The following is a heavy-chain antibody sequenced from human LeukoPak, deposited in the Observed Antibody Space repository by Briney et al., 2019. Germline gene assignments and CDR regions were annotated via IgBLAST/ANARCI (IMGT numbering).Heavy chain of an antibody. J-gene: IGHJ5*02. V-gene: IGHV4-39*01. Sequence: RSSETLSLTCTVSGGSISSSSYYWSWIRQPPGKGLEWIGEINHSGSTNYNPSLKSRVTISVDTSKNQFSLKLSSVTAADTAVYYCARHRAVAGTRNWFDPWGQGTLVTVSS. CDR1: GGSISSSSYY. CDR3: ARHRAVAGTRNWFDP. CDR2: INHSGST. D-gene: IGHD6-19*01.